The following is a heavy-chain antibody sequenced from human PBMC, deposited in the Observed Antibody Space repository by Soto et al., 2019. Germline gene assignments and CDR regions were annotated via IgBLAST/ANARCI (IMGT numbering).Heavy chain of an antibody. V-gene: IGHV4-30-4*01. D-gene: IGHD6-6*01. CDR3: ARDTRFGSSSSNGDY. CDR2: IHYSGTT. CDR1: GDSISSGDYY. Sequence: SETLSLTCTVSGDSISSGDYYWSWIRQPPGKGLEWIGDIHYSGTTHYNPSLKSRATISVDTSRNQFSLKLRSVTAADTAVYYCARDTRFGSSSSNGDYWGPGIMVTIYS. J-gene: IGHJ4*02.